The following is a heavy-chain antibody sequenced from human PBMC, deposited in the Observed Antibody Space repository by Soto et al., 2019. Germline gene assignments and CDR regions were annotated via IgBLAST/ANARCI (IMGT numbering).Heavy chain of an antibody. CDR2: ISAYNGST. CDR1: GYTFTIYF. V-gene: IGHV1-18*01. CDR3: ARDLPPSEY. Sequence: QVQLVQSGAEVKKPGASVKVSCKASGYTFTIYFITLVRQAPRQGLEWRGWISAYNGSTNYVQKLQGRVTMTTDTSPSTAYMELRSLTSDDTAVYYCARDLPPSEYWGQGTLVTVSS. J-gene: IGHJ4*02.